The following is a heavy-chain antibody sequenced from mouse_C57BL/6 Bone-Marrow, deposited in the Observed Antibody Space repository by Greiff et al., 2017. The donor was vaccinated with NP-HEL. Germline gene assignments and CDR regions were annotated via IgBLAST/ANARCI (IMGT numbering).Heavy chain of an antibody. Sequence: VQLQQSGGGLVKPGGSLKLSCAASGFTFSDYGMHWVRQAPEKGLEWVAYISSGSSTIYYADTVQGRFTISRDNAKNTLFLQMTSLRSEDTAMYYCARRYRGLYYYAMDYWGQGTSVTVSS. CDR3: ARRYRGLYYYAMDY. V-gene: IGHV5-17*01. CDR1: GFTFSDYG. D-gene: IGHD2-12*01. J-gene: IGHJ4*01. CDR2: ISSGSSTI.